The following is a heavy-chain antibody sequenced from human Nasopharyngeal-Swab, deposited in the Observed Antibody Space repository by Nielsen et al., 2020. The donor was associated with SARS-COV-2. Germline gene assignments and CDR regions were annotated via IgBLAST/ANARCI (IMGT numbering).Heavy chain of an antibody. CDR3: ARVDIAAAGTWLFDY. D-gene: IGHD6-13*01. Sequence: GESLKTSCAASGFTFRSYAMTWVRQAPGKGLEWVSTISGSGGSIYYADSVKGRFTISRDNAKNSLYLQMNSLRAEDTAVYYCARVDIAAAGTWLFDYWGQGTLVTVSS. V-gene: IGHV3-23*01. CDR2: ISGSGGSI. CDR1: GFTFRSYA. J-gene: IGHJ4*02.